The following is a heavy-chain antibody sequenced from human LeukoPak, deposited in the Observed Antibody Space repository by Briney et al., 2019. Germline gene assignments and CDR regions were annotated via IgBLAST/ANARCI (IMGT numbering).Heavy chain of an antibody. J-gene: IGHJ4*02. CDR1: GFTFSSYW. D-gene: IGHD3-22*01. V-gene: IGHV3-48*01. Sequence: GGSLRLSCAASGFTFSSYWMSWVRQAPGKGLEWVSYISSSSSTTYYADSVKGRFTISRDNAKNSLYLHMNSLRAEDTAVYYCARDGSGYYGDFDYWGQGTLVTVSS. CDR2: ISSSSSTT. CDR3: ARDGSGYYGDFDY.